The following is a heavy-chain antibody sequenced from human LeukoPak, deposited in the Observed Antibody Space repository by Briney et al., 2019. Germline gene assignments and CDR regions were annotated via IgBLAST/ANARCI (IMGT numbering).Heavy chain of an antibody. CDR1: GYTFTSYA. V-gene: IGHV1-3*01. J-gene: IGHJ4*02. CDR3: ARGPFYDSSGYRKYYFDY. D-gene: IGHD3-22*01. Sequence: ASVKVSCKASGYTFTSYAMHWVRQAPGQRLEWMGWINAGNGNTKYSQKFQGRVTITRDTSASTAYMELSSLRSEDTAVYYCARGPFYDSSGYRKYYFDYWGQGTLVTVSS. CDR2: INAGNGNT.